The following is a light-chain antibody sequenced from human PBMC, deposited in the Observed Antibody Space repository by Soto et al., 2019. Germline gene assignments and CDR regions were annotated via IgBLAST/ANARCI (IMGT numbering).Light chain of an antibody. CDR2: SNN. Sequence: QSVLTQPPSASGTPEQRVTISCSGSSSNIGSNTVNWYQQLPGTAPKLLIYSNNQRPSGVPDRFSGSKSCTSASLAISGLQSEDEADYYCSSYRDITTLDVFGTGTKLPVL. CDR3: SSYRDITTLDV. CDR1: SSNIGSNT. J-gene: IGLJ1*01. V-gene: IGLV1-44*01.